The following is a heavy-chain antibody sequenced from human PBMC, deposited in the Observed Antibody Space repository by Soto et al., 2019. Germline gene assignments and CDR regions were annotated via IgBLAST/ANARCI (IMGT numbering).Heavy chain of an antibody. V-gene: IGHV4-59*12. CDR2: IYHSGST. Sequence: SETLSLTCTVSGGSISSYYWSWIRQPPGKGLEWIGYIYHSGSTYYNPSLKSRVTISVDRSKNQFSLKLSSVTAADTAVYYCARVIMDVWGQGTTVTVSS. CDR3: ARVIMDV. CDR1: GGSISSYY. J-gene: IGHJ6*02.